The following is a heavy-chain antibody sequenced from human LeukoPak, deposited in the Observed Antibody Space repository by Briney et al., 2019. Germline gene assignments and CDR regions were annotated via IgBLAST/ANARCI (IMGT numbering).Heavy chain of an antibody. D-gene: IGHD5-24*01. CDR3: AKDRGPVEMATMYYFDY. V-gene: IGHV3-30*18. J-gene: IGHJ4*02. CDR2: ISYDGNNK. Sequence: GWSLRLSCAASRFTFSSNGMHWVRQAPGKGLEWVAVISYDGNNKYYADSVKGRFTISRDNSQNTLYLQMNSLRAEDTAVYYCAKDRGPVEMATMYYFDYWGQGTLVTVSS. CDR1: RFTFSSNG.